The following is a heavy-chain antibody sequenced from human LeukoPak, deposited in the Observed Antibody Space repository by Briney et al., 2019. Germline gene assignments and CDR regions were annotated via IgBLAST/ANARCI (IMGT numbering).Heavy chain of an antibody. Sequence: SVKVSCKASGGTFSSYAISWVRLAPGQGLEWMGGIIPIFGTANYAQKFQGRVTITTDESTSTAYMELSSLRSEDTAVYYCARGAKNYDILTGSPSYYYYYMDVWGKGTTVTVSS. CDR1: GGTFSSYA. V-gene: IGHV1-69*05. D-gene: IGHD3-9*01. J-gene: IGHJ6*03. CDR3: ARGAKNYDILTGSPSYYYYYMDV. CDR2: IIPIFGTA.